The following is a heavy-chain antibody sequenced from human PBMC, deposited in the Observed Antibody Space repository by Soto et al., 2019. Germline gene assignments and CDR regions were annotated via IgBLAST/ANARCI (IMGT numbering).Heavy chain of an antibody. Sequence: GGSLRLSCAASGFTFSSYGMHWVRQAPGKGLEWVAVIWYDGSNKYYADSVKGRFTISRDNSKNTLYLQMNSLRAEDTAVYYCARDDSGYYNLDYYYYGMDVWGQGTTVTVSS. V-gene: IGHV3-33*01. CDR1: GFTFSSYG. CDR3: ARDDSGYYNLDYYYYGMDV. D-gene: IGHD3-22*01. CDR2: IWYDGSNK. J-gene: IGHJ6*02.